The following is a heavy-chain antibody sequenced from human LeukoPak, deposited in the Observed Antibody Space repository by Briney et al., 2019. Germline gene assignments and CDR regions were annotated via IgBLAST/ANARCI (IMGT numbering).Heavy chain of an antibody. J-gene: IGHJ3*02. CDR2: ISSSSSYI. Sequence: GGSLRLTCAASAFTFNKYAMSWVRQAPGKGLGWVSSISSSSSYIYYADSVKGRFTISRDNAKNSLYLQMNSLRAEDTAVYYCARLGAADAFDIWGQGTMVTVSS. V-gene: IGHV3-21*01. D-gene: IGHD1-26*01. CDR3: ARLGAADAFDI. CDR1: AFTFNKYA.